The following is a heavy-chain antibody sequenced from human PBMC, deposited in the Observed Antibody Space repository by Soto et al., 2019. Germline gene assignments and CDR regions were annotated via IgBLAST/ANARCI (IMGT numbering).Heavy chain of an antibody. J-gene: IGHJ6*02. CDR2: LFYTGHT. CDR1: GHSMSNTDYF. D-gene: IGHD3-10*01. Sequence: SETLSLTCTVSGHSMSNTDYFWGWIRQTPWSDLQWIGSLFYTGHTYYNPSLLSRVTISADTSKNQFFLRLTSVTAADTGVYYCARHVFTTVVRGFLTTFEYYSGLDVWGQGTTVTVSS. CDR3: ARHVFTTVVRGFLTTFEYYSGLDV. V-gene: IGHV4-39*01.